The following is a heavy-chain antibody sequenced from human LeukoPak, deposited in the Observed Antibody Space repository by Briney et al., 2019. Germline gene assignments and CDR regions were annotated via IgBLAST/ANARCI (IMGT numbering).Heavy chain of an antibody. CDR2: ISGSGGST. D-gene: IGHD3-22*01. Sequence: PGGSLRLSCAASGFTFDDYGMSWVRQAPGKGLEWVSTISGSGGSTYYADSVKGRFTISRDNSKNTLYLQMNSLRAEDTAVYYCAKGTTSGYYYGTFDFWGQGTLLTVSS. CDR3: AKGTTSGYYYGTFDF. V-gene: IGHV3-23*01. J-gene: IGHJ4*02. CDR1: GFTFDDYG.